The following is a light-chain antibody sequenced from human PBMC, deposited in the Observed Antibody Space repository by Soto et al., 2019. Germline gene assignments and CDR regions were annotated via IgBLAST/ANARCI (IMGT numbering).Light chain of an antibody. CDR3: CSYAGSSPFVV. CDR1: SSDVGSYNL. V-gene: IGLV2-23*01. J-gene: IGLJ2*01. Sequence: QSALTQPASVSGSPVQSITISCTGTSSDVGSYNLVSWYQQHPGKAPKLMIYEGSKRPSGVSNRFSGSKSGNTASLTISGLQAEDEADYYCCSYAGSSPFVVFGGGTQLPS. CDR2: EGS.